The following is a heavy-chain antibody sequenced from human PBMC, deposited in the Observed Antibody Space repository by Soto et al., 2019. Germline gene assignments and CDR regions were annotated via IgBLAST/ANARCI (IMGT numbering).Heavy chain of an antibody. CDR2: VYWDDDK. Sequence: GLDLELLALVYWDDDKRYSPSLKSRLTITKDTSKNQVVLTMTNMDPVDTATYYCAHRLGVGGGDCYSCFQHWGQGTLVTVSS. D-gene: IGHD2-21*01. V-gene: IGHV2-5*02. CDR3: AHRLGVGGGDCYSCFQH. J-gene: IGHJ1*01.